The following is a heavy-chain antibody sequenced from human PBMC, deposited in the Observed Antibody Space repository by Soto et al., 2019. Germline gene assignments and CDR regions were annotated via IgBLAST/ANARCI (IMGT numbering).Heavy chain of an antibody. V-gene: IGHV4-59*08. CDR1: GGSISSYY. D-gene: IGHD3-22*01. CDR2: IYYSGST. CDR3: ARARGLLFDS. Sequence: SETLSLTCTVSGGSISSYYWSWIRQPPGKGLEWIGHIYYSGSTNYNPSLKSRVTISVHTSKIQFSLKLRSVTAADTAVYFCARARGLLFDSWGQGTLVTVSS. J-gene: IGHJ4*02.